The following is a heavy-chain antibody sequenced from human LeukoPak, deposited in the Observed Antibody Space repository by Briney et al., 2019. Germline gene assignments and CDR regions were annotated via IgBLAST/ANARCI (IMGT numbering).Heavy chain of an antibody. CDR1: GGSFSGYY. D-gene: IGHD3-10*01. V-gene: IGHV4-34*01. Sequence: SETLSLTCAVYGGSFSGYYWSWIRQPPGKGLEWIGEINHSGSTNYNPALKSRATISLDSSKNQFSLKLSSVTAADTAVYYCAREGPMFDSGSYSKSLGYWGQGILVTVSS. CDR2: INHSGST. CDR3: AREGPMFDSGSYSKSLGY. J-gene: IGHJ4*02.